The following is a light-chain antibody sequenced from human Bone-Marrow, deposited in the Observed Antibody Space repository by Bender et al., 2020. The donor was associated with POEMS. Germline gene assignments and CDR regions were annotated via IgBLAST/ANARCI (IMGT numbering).Light chain of an antibody. J-gene: IGLJ1*01. CDR1: SGDVGGGFDF. V-gene: IGLV2-8*01. CDR2: EVT. Sequence: TGTSGDVGGGFDFVSWYQQHPGKAPKLMIYEVTQRPSGVPDRFSGSKSGNTASLTVSGLQAEDEAYYYCSSYAGNYYFHVFGTGTQVTVL. CDR3: SSYAGNYYFHV.